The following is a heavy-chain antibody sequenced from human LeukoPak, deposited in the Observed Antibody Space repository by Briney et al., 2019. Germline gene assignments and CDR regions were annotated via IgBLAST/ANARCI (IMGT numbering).Heavy chain of an antibody. Sequence: PGGSLRLSCAASGFTFSSYALSWVRQAPGKGLEWVSSISGSGGSTFFADSVKGRFTISRDNSKNTLYLQMNSLRAEDTALYYCAKGGGIQLWLLFDYWGQGTQVTVPS. J-gene: IGHJ4*02. D-gene: IGHD5-18*01. V-gene: IGHV3-23*01. CDR3: AKGGGIQLWLLFDY. CDR2: ISGSGGST. CDR1: GFTFSSYA.